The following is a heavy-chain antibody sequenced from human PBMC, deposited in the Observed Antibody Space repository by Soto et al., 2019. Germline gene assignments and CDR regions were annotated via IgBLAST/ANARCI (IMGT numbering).Heavy chain of an antibody. CDR3: ARDNADSVYDFWSGYYGPERVYYYYGMDV. CDR1: GYTFTSYY. D-gene: IGHD3-3*01. V-gene: IGHV1-46*01. J-gene: IGHJ6*02. CDR2: INPSGGST. Sequence: EASVKVSCKASGYTFTSYYMHWVRQAPGQGLEWMGIINPSGGSTSYAQKFQGRVTMTRDTSTSTVYMELSSLRSEDTAVYYCARDNADSVYDFWSGYYGPERVYYYYGMDVWGQGTTVTVSS.